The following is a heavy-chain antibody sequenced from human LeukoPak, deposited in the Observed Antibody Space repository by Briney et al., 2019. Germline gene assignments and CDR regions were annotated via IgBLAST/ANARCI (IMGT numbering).Heavy chain of an antibody. D-gene: IGHD2-2*01. J-gene: IGHJ3*02. V-gene: IGHV3-23*01. CDR2: ISGSGGST. Sequence: TGGSLRLSCAASGFTFSSYAMSWVRQAPGKGLEWVSAISGSGGSTYYADSVKGRFTISRDNSKNTLYLQMNSLRAEDTAVYYCAKGYCSSTSCYADRYAFDIWGQGTMVTASS. CDR1: GFTFSSYA. CDR3: AKGYCSSTSCYADRYAFDI.